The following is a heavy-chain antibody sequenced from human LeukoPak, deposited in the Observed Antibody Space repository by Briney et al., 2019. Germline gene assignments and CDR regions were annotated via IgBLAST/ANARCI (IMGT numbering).Heavy chain of an antibody. CDR1: GYTFTGYY. Sequence: ASVKVSCKASGYTFTGYYMHWVRQAPGQGLEWMGWINPNSGGTNYAQKFQGWVIMTRDTSISTAYMELSRLRSDDTAVYYCVITMVRDGLFDYWGQGTLVTVSS. D-gene: IGHD3-10*01. CDR2: INPNSGGT. J-gene: IGHJ4*02. CDR3: VITMVRDGLFDY. V-gene: IGHV1-2*04.